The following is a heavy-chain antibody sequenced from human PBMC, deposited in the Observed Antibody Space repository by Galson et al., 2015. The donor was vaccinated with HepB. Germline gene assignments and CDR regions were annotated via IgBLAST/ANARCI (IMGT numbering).Heavy chain of an antibody. Sequence: SLRLSCAASGFTFSYYAMAWVRQAPGKGLEWISAITPSGDNTYSADSMKGRFFISRDNSQNTLFLQMNCLRADDTAIYFCAKVFPEYTSGWYRQALYYFDSWGQGTLVAVSS. D-gene: IGHD6-19*01. CDR3: AKVFPEYTSGWYRQALYYFDS. CDR1: GFTFSYYA. V-gene: IGHV3-23*01. J-gene: IGHJ4*02. CDR2: ITPSGDNT.